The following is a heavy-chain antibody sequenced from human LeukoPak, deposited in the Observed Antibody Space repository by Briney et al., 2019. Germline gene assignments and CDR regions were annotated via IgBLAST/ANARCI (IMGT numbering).Heavy chain of an antibody. Sequence: SETLSLTCTVSGASIRSGDYYWSWIRQPPGTGLEWIGYIYDSGSTYYNPSLKSRITISVDTSENRFSLKLSSVTATDTAVYYCARDCSGGSCYGAFDIWGQGTMVTVSS. J-gene: IGHJ3*02. CDR3: ARDCSGGSCYGAFDI. CDR2: IYDSGST. V-gene: IGHV4-30-4*01. D-gene: IGHD2-15*01. CDR1: GASIRSGDYY.